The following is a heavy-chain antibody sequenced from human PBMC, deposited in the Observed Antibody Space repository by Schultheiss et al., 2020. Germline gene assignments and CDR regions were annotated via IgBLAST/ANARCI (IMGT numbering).Heavy chain of an antibody. CDR1: GGSISSGDYY. V-gene: IGHV4-30-4*01. J-gene: IGHJ4*02. CDR3: ARDRSSRPGLDY. Sequence: SETLSLTCTVSGGSISSGDYYWSWIRQPPGKGLEWIGYIYYSGSTYYNPSLKSRVTISVDTSKNQFSLKLSSVTAADTAVYYCARDRSSRPGLDYWGQGTRVTVYS. CDR2: IYYSGST.